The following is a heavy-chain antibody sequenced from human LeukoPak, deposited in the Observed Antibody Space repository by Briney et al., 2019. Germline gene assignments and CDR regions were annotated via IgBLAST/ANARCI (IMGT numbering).Heavy chain of an antibody. CDR3: ARVGGGNYDWFDP. J-gene: IGHJ5*02. CDR2: INPNSGGT. Sequence: ASVKVSCKASGYTFTGYYMHWVGQAPGQGLEWMGWINPNSGGTNYAQRFQGRVTMTRDTSISTAYMELSRLRSDDTAVYYCARVGGGNYDWFDPWGQGTLVTVSS. V-gene: IGHV1-2*02. D-gene: IGHD4-11*01. CDR1: GYTFTGYY.